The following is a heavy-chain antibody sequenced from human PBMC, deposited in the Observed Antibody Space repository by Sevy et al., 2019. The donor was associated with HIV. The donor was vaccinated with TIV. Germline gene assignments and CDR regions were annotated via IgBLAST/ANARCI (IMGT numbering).Heavy chain of an antibody. V-gene: IGHV3-30*18. CDR1: GFTFSSYG. D-gene: IGHD3-10*01. J-gene: IGHJ4*02. CDR2: ISYDGSNK. CDR3: AKESLITMVRGVIMLYDY. Sequence: GGSLRLSCAASGFTFSSYGMHWVRQAPGKGLEWVADISYDGSNKYYADSVKGRFTISRDNSKNTLYLQMNSLRAEDTAVYYCAKESLITMVRGVIMLYDYWGQGTLVTVSS.